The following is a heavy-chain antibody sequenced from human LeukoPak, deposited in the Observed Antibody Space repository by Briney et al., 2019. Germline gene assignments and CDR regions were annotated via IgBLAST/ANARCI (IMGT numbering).Heavy chain of an antibody. V-gene: IGHV1-8*01. CDR3: ALHRGYSGYLFDY. D-gene: IGHD5-12*01. CDR2: MNPNSGNT. J-gene: IGHJ4*02. Sequence: ASVKVSCKASGYTFTSYDINWVRQATGQGLKWMGWMNPNSGNTGYAQKFQGRVTMTRNTSISTAYMELSSLRSEDTAVYYCALHRGYSGYLFDYWGQGTLVTVSS. CDR1: GYTFTSYD.